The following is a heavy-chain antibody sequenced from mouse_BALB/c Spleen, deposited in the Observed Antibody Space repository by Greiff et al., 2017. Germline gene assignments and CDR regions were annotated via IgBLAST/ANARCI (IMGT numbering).Heavy chain of an antibody. V-gene: IGHV5-6-4*01. Sequence: EVKLMESGGGLVKPGGSLKLSCAASGFTFSSYTMSWVRQTPEKRLEWVATISSGGSYTYYPDSVKGRFTISRDNAKNTLYLQMSSLKSEDTAMYYCTRASYYGYDGYYAMDYGGQGTSVTVSS. D-gene: IGHD2-14*01. J-gene: IGHJ4*01. CDR3: TRASYYGYDGYYAMDY. CDR2: ISSGGSYT. CDR1: GFTFSSYT.